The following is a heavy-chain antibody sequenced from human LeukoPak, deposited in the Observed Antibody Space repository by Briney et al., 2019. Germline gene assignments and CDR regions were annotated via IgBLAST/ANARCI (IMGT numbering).Heavy chain of an antibody. J-gene: IGHJ4*02. CDR3: VRDFRSADY. CDR1: GFTFSTYC. CDR2: ICPDGTVT. V-gene: IGHV3-74*01. Sequence: GGSLRLSCAASGFTFSTYCMHWVRQAPGKGPMWVSRICPDGTVTNYADSAKARFIISRDNARNTVYLQMNSLRVEDTAVYYCVRDFRSADYWGQGTLVTVSS.